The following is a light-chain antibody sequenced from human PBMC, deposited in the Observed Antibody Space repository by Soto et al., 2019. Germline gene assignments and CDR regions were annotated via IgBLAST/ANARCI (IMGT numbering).Light chain of an antibody. J-gene: IGKJ5*01. CDR3: QQLNDYPIT. CDR1: QGISSY. V-gene: IGKV1-9*01. CDR2: AAS. Sequence: IQLTQSPSSLSASVGDRVTITCRASQGISSYLAWYQQKPGKAPKLLIYAASTLQSGVPLRFSGSGSGTDFTLTINSRQPEDFATYYCQQLNDYPITLGQGTRLDIK.